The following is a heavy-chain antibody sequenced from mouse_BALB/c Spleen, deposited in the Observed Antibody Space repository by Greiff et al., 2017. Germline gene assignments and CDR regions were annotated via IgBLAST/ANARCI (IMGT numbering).Heavy chain of an antibody. CDR2: ISYDGSN. Sequence: EVQLQQSGPGLVKPSQSLSLTCSVTGYSITSGYYWNWIRQFPGNKLEWMGYISYDGSNNYNPSLKNRISITRDTSKNQFFLKLNSVTTEDTATYYCASMRDEDYWGQGTTLTVSS. CDR3: ASMRDEDY. J-gene: IGHJ2*01. V-gene: IGHV3-6*02. CDR1: GYSITSGYY. D-gene: IGHD2-3*01.